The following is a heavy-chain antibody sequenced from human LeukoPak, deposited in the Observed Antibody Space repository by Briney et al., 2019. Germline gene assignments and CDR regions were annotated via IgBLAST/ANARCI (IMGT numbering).Heavy chain of an antibody. J-gene: IGHJ3*02. V-gene: IGHV5-51*01. D-gene: IGHD3-16*01. CDR3: ARRLGGADVFDI. CDR2: IYPGDSDS. CDR1: GYSFTSYW. Sequence: GESLKISCKGSGYSFTSYWIGWVRQMPGKGLEWMGIIYPGDSDSKYSRSFQGQVTTSADKSINTAYLQWSSLKASDSAMYYCARRLGGADVFDIWGQRTMVTVSS.